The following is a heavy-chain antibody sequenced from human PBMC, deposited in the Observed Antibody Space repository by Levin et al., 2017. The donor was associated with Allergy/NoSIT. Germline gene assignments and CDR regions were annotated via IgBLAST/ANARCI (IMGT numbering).Heavy chain of an antibody. Sequence: LSLTCAASGFTFSSYSMNWVRQAPGKGLEWVSYISSSSRTIYYADSVKGRFTISRDNAKNSLYLQMNSLRDEDMAVYYCARVLYGSGPTYYYYGMDVWGQGTTVTVSS. CDR2: ISSSSRTI. CDR1: GFTFSSYS. J-gene: IGHJ6*02. CDR3: ARVLYGSGPTYYYYGMDV. V-gene: IGHV3-48*02. D-gene: IGHD3-10*01.